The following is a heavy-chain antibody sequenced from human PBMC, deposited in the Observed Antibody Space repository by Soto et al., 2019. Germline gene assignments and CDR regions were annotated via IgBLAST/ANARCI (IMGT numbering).Heavy chain of an antibody. CDR3: ARDSRGHGYYDFWSGYSNNWFEP. J-gene: IGHJ5*02. CDR1: GYTFTSYG. CDR2: ISAYNGNT. Sequence: QVQLVQSGAEVKKPGASVKVSCKASGYTFTSYGISWVRQAPGQGLEWMGWISAYNGNTNYAQTLQGRFTMTTDTSTSTAYMELRSLRSDDTAVYYCARDSRGHGYYDFWSGYSNNWFEPWGQGTLVTVSS. V-gene: IGHV1-18*01. D-gene: IGHD3-3*01.